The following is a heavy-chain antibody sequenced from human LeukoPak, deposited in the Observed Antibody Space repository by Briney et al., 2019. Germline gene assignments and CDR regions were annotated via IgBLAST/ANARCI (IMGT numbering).Heavy chain of an antibody. V-gene: IGHV5-51*01. CDR3: ARQRGEGILNVIRTLKDLPSQGAFDI. J-gene: IGHJ3*02. Sequence: GESLKISCKVSGYSFTSHWIAWVRQMPGRGLEWMGIIYPDDSDTIYSPSFQGQVTLSADKSITTAYLQWTSLRASDTAIYYCARQRGEGILNVIRTLKDLPSQGAFDIWGQGTVGTVSP. CDR2: IYPDDSDT. D-gene: IGHD3-16*01. CDR1: GYSFTSHW.